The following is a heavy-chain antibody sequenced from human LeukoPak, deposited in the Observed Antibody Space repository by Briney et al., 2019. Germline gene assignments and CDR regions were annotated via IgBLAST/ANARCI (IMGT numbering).Heavy chain of an antibody. D-gene: IGHD4/OR15-4a*01. J-gene: IGHJ4*02. V-gene: IGHV1-69*13. CDR3: ARNVNGANYFDY. CDR2: IIPIFGTA. CDR1: GGTSSSYA. Sequence: ASVKVSCKASGGTSSSYAISWVRQAPGQGLEWMGGIIPIFGTANYAQKFQGRVTITADESTSTAYMELSSLRSEDTAVYYCARNVNGANYFDYWGQGTLVTVSS.